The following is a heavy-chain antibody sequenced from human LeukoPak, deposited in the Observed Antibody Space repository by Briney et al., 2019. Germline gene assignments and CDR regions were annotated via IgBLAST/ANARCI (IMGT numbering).Heavy chain of an antibody. V-gene: IGHV4-59*08. J-gene: IGHJ4*02. CDR1: GGSISSYY. CDR2: IYYSGST. CDR3: ARSRNGAYNGAVDY. Sequence: PSETLSLTCTVSGGSISSYYWSWIRQPPGKGLEWIGYIYYSGSTNYNPSLKSRVTISVDTSKNQFSLKLSSVTAADTAVYYCARSRNGAYNGAVDYWGQGTLVTVSS. D-gene: IGHD2-8*01.